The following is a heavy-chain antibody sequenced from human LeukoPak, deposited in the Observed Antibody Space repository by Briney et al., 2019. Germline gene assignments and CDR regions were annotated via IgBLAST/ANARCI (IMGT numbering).Heavy chain of an antibody. CDR3: ARDRLGAIPHYYGMDV. Sequence: ASVKVSCTASGYTFTSYGISWVRQAPGQGLEWMGWISAYNGNTNYAQNFQGRVTMTTDTSASTAYMELRSLRSDDTAVYYCARDRLGAIPHYYGMDVWGQGTTVTVSS. D-gene: IGHD1-26*01. J-gene: IGHJ6*02. V-gene: IGHV1-18*01. CDR1: GYTFTSYG. CDR2: ISAYNGNT.